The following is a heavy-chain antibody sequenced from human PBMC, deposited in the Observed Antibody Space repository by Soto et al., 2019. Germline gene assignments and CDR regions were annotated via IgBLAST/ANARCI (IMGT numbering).Heavy chain of an antibody. CDR1: GDSVTNHIYY. CDR3: ARQAQEGSSPLVDAFDI. CDR2: IYYSGST. V-gene: IGHV4-39*01. Sequence: SETLSLTCTVSGDSVTNHIYYWGWIRQSPEKGLEWIGSIYYSGSTYYNPSLKSRVTISVDTSKNQFSLKLSSVTAADTAVYYCARQAQEGSSPLVDAFDIWGQGTMVTVSS. D-gene: IGHD6-13*01. J-gene: IGHJ3*02.